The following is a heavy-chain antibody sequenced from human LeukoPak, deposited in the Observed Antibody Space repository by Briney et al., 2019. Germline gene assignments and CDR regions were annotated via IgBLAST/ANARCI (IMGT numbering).Heavy chain of an antibody. J-gene: IGHJ4*02. D-gene: IGHD1-1*01. CDR2: INHSGST. CDR3: ARAQNWIALDY. Sequence: PSETLSLTRAVYGGSFSGYYWSWIRQPPGKGLEWTGEINHSGSTNYNPSLKSRVTISVDTSKNQFSLKLSSVTAADTAVYYCARAQNWIALDYWGQGTLVTVSS. V-gene: IGHV4-34*01. CDR1: GGSFSGYY.